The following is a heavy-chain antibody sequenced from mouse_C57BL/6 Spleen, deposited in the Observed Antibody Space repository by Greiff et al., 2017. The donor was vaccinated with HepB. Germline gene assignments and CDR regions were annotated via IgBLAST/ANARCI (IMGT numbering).Heavy chain of an antibody. CDR2: IDPSDSYT. V-gene: IGHV1-69*01. CDR1: GYTFTSYW. J-gene: IGHJ2*01. D-gene: IGHD1-2*01. CDR3: ARASYGIDY. Sequence: QVQLQQPGAELVMPGASVKLSCKASGYTFTSYWMHWVKQRPGQGLEWIGEIDPSDSYTNYNQKFKGKSTLTVDKSSSTAYMQLSSLTSEDSAVYYCARASYGIDYWGQGTTLTVSS.